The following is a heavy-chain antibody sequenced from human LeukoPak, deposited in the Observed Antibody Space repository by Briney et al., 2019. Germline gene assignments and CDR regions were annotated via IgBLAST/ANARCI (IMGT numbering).Heavy chain of an antibody. D-gene: IGHD3-3*01. V-gene: IGHV4-61*02. Sequence: SETLSLTCTVSGGSISSGSYYWSWIRQPAGKGLEWIGRIYTSGSTNYNPSLKSRVTISVDTSKNQFSLKLSSVTAADTAVYYCARLERFLEWLDAFDIWGQGTMVTVSS. CDR1: GGSISSGSYY. CDR2: IYTSGST. J-gene: IGHJ3*02. CDR3: ARLERFLEWLDAFDI.